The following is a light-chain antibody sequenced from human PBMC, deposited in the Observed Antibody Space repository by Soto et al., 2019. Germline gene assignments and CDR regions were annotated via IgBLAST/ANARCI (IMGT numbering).Light chain of an antibody. J-gene: IGLJ2*01. Sequence: QSVLTQPASVSGSPGQSITISCTGTSSDVGGYNFVSWYQHHPGKAPKLIISDVSNRPSGVSNRFSGSKSGNTASLTISGLQAEDEAAYYCSSYTARSTQVFGGGTKLTVL. CDR3: SSYTARSTQV. CDR2: DVS. V-gene: IGLV2-14*01. CDR1: SSDVGGYNF.